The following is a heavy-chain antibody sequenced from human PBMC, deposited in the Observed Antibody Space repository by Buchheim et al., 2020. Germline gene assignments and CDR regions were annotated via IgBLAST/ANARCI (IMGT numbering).Heavy chain of an antibody. D-gene: IGHD3-3*01. Sequence: EVQLLESGGGLVQPGGSLRLSCAASGFTFSSYAMSWVRQAPGKGLEWVAHIKEDGSDKFYVDSVNGRFTISRDNAKNSLYLQMNSLRVEDTAIYYCARLGGGYDFTTGPYYHYGMDVWGQGT. CDR3: ARLGGGYDFTTGPYYHYGMDV. J-gene: IGHJ6*02. V-gene: IGHV3-7*01. CDR2: IKEDGSDK. CDR1: GFTFSSYA.